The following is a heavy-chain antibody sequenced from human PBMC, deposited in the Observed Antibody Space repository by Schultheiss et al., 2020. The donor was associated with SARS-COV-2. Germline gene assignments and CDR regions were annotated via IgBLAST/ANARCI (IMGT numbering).Heavy chain of an antibody. Sequence: GGSLRLSCAASGFTFSSYCMHWVRQAPGKGLEWVAVIWYDGSNKYYADSVKGRFTISRDNSKNTLYLQMNSLRAEDTAVYYCARWDHYGGNSHLGFGYWGQGTLVTVSS. J-gene: IGHJ4*02. D-gene: IGHD4-23*01. CDR2: IWYDGSNK. CDR3: ARWDHYGGNSHLGFGY. V-gene: IGHV3-33*01. CDR1: GFTFSSYC.